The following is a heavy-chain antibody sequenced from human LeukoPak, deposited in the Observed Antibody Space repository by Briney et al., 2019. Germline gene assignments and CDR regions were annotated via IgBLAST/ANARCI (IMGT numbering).Heavy chain of an antibody. CDR1: GFTFSSYW. D-gene: IGHD3-22*01. J-gene: IGHJ3*02. CDR3: ARPAYYDSSGLDDAFDI. V-gene: IGHV3-7*01. CDR2: IKQDGSEK. Sequence: PGGSLRLSCAASGFTFSSYWMSWVRQAPGKGLEWVANIKQDGSEKYYVDSVKGRFTISRDNAKNSLYLQMNSLRAEDTAVYYCARPAYYDSSGLDDAFDIWGQGTMVTVSS.